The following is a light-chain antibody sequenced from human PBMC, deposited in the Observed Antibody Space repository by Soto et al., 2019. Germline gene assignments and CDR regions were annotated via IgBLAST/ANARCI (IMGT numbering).Light chain of an antibody. CDR1: SSDVGNYNR. V-gene: IGLV2-18*02. Sequence: QSALTQPHSVSGSPGQSVTISCTGTSSDVGNYNRVSWYQQPPGTAPKLMIYEVSNRPSGVPDRFSGSKSGNTASLTISGLQAEDEADYYCSSYRSSSTYVVFGGGTKLTVL. J-gene: IGLJ2*01. CDR2: EVS. CDR3: SSYRSSSTYVV.